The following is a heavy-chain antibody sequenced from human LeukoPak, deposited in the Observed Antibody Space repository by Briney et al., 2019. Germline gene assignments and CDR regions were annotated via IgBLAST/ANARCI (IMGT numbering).Heavy chain of an antibody. CDR2: WYNSGST. CDR1: GGSISSSSYY. J-gene: IGHJ4*02. Sequence: SETLSLTCTVSGGSISSSSYYWGWIRQPPGKNLEWIGTWYNSGSTYYNPSLKSRVTISVDTSKNQFSLKLSSVTAADTAVYYCARASYSYDINGWVPFDYWGQGTLVTVSS. D-gene: IGHD3-22*01. V-gene: IGHV4-39*07. CDR3: ARASYSYDINGWVPFDY.